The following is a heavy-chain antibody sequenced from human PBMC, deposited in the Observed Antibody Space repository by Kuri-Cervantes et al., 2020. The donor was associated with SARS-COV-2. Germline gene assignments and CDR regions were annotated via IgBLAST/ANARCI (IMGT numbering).Heavy chain of an antibody. D-gene: IGHD6-19*01. CDR1: GGSISSYY. Sequence: SETLSLTCAVSGGSISSYYWSWIRQPPGKGLEWIGYIYYSGSTNYNPSLKSRVTISVDTSKNQFSLKLSSVTAADTAVYYCARVEQWLVWGYYYYGMDVRGQGTTVTVSS. J-gene: IGHJ6*02. V-gene: IGHV4-59*01. CDR3: ARVEQWLVWGYYYYGMDV. CDR2: IYYSGST.